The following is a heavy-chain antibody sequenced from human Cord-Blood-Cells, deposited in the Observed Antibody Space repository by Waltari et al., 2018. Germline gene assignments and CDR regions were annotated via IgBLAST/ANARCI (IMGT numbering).Heavy chain of an antibody. Sequence: QVQLQESGPGLVKPSQTLSLTCTVSGGSISSGDYYWSWIRQPPGKGLEWIGYIYYSGSTYYDPSLKSRVTISVDTSKIQFSLKLSSVTAADTAVYYCARELGYSYGYNWFDPWGQGTLVTVSS. CDR1: GGSISSGDYY. V-gene: IGHV4-30-4*01. CDR2: IYYSGST. CDR3: ARELGYSYGYNWFDP. D-gene: IGHD5-18*01. J-gene: IGHJ5*02.